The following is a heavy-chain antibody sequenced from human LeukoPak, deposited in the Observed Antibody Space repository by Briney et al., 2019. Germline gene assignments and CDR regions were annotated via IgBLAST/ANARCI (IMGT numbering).Heavy chain of an antibody. J-gene: IGHJ3*02. CDR2: ISSSSSYI. V-gene: IGHV3-21*01. D-gene: IGHD1-26*01. CDR3: AREVGTRQALDN. Sequence: GGSLRLSCAASGFTFSSYSMNWVRQAPGKGLEWVSSISSSSSYIYYADSVKGRFTISRDNAKNSLYLQMNSLRAEDTAVYYCAREVGTRQALDNWRQGTTVTVPS. CDR1: GFTFSSYS.